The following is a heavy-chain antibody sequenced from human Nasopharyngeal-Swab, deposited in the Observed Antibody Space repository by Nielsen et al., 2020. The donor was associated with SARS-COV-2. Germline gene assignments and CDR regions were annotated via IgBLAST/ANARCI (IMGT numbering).Heavy chain of an antibody. D-gene: IGHD1-26*01. CDR1: GFTFSNAW. CDR2: IKSKTDGGTT. CDR3: TTGGRWELRPIDY. V-gene: IGHV3-15*01. Sequence: GGSLRLSCAASGFTFSNAWMSWVRQAPGKGLEWVGRIKSKTDGGTTDHAAPVKGRFTISRDDSKNTLYLQMNSLKTEDTAVYYCTTGGRWELRPIDYWGQGTLVTVSS. J-gene: IGHJ4*02.